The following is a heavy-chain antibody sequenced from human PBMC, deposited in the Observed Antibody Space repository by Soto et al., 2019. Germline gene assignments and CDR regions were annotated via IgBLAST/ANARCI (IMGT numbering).Heavy chain of an antibody. Sequence: PGGCLRLSCAASGFTFSSYEMNWVRQAPGKGLEWVSYISSSGSTIYYADSVKGRFTISRDNAKNSLYLQMNSLRAEDTAVYYCARFWEGAYHDYWGQGTLVTVSS. CDR2: ISSSGSTI. CDR3: ARFWEGAYHDY. J-gene: IGHJ4*02. V-gene: IGHV3-48*03. CDR1: GFTFSSYE. D-gene: IGHD1-26*01.